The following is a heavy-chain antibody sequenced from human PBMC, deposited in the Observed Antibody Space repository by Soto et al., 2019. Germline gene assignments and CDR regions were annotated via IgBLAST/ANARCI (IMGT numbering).Heavy chain of an antibody. CDR2: INHSGST. V-gene: IGHV4-34*01. J-gene: IGHJ4*02. Sequence: SETLSLTCAVYGGSFSGYYWSWIRQPPGKGLEWIGEINHSGSTNYNPSLKSRVTISVDTSKNQLSLKLSSVTAADTAVYYCARLGNRHARFIVEPAAMGYFDYWGQGTRVTVSS. CDR1: GGSFSGYY. CDR3: ARLGNRHARFIVEPAAMGYFDY. D-gene: IGHD2-2*01.